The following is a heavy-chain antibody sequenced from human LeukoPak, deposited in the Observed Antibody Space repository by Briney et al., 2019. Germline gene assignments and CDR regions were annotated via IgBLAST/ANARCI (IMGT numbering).Heavy chain of an antibody. Sequence: PGGSLRLSCAASGFTFSSYAMSWVRQAPGKGLEWVSAISGSGGSTYYADSVKGRFTISRDNSNNTLYLQMNSLRAEDTAVYYCATSRMVRGVINHFDYWGQGTLVTVSS. J-gene: IGHJ4*02. CDR1: GFTFSSYA. D-gene: IGHD3-10*01. CDR2: ISGSGGST. CDR3: ATSRMVRGVINHFDY. V-gene: IGHV3-23*01.